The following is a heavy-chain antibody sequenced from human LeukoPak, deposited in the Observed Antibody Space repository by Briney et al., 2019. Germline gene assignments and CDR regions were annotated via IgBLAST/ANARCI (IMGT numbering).Heavy chain of an antibody. Sequence: GGSLRLSCAASGFTFSSYSMNWVRQAPGKGLEWVSSISSSSSYIYYADSVKGRFTISRDNSKNTLYLQMNSLRAEDTAVYYCAKAMGRGATGQHGMDVWGQGTTVTVSS. CDR2: ISSSSSYI. CDR3: AKAMGRGATGQHGMDV. CDR1: GFTFSSYS. D-gene: IGHD3-10*01. J-gene: IGHJ6*02. V-gene: IGHV3-21*04.